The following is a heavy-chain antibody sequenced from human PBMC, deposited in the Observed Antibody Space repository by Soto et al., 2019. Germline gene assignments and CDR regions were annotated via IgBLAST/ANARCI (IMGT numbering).Heavy chain of an antibody. D-gene: IGHD5-18*01. CDR3: ARGQRGYSYRVSYYYGMDV. CDR2: ISSSSSYI. Sequence: CLSLACAASGFTFSSYSMNWVRQAPGKGLEWVSSISSSSSYIYYADSVKGRFTISRDNAKNSLYLQMNSLRAEDTAVYYCARGQRGYSYRVSYYYGMDVWGQGTTVTVSS. V-gene: IGHV3-21*01. J-gene: IGHJ6*02. CDR1: GFTFSSYS.